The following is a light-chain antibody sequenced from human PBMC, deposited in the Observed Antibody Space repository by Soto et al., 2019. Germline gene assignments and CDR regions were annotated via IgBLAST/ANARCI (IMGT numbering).Light chain of an antibody. V-gene: IGKV3-15*01. CDR1: QSVTTN. CDR2: DAS. CDR3: KQYDRWPVT. Sequence: EVVMTQSPATLSVSPGERVTVSCRASQSVTTNLAWYQHKPVQSPRLIISDASTGASGIPPRFSGSGSGTEFTFTIDRLQSADFAVYAYKQYDRWPVTFGGGTK. J-gene: IGKJ4*01.